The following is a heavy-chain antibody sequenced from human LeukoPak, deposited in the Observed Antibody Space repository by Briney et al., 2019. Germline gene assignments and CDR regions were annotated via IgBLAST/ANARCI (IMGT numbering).Heavy chain of an antibody. CDR2: ISGGGGST. J-gene: IGHJ1*01. V-gene: IGHV3-23*01. CDR3: AKDGRGWRGYFQH. Sequence: GGSLRLSCAASGFTFSSYAMNWVRQAPGKGLEWVLGISGGGGSTYYADSVKGRYTISRDNSKNTLYLQMNSLRAEDTAVYYCAKDGRGWRGYFQHWGQGTLVTVSS. CDR1: GFTFSSYA. D-gene: IGHD6-19*01.